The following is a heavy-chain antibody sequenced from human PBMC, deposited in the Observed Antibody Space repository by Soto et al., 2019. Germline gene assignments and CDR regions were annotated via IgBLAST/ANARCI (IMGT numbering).Heavy chain of an antibody. J-gene: IGHJ4*01. Sequence: QIQLVQSGAEVKKPGASVKVSCKASGYTFNIYGINWVRQAPGQGLEWMGWISAFNGKTNYAQNVQGRVTMPTDTSTAKAYVELRSLRLNNTAVYYCARDRVPRTSAFSPFDYWGHGTLVTVSS. D-gene: IGHD1-26*01. CDR3: ARDRVPRTSAFSPFDY. CDR2: ISAFNGKT. V-gene: IGHV1-18*01. CDR1: GYTFNIYG.